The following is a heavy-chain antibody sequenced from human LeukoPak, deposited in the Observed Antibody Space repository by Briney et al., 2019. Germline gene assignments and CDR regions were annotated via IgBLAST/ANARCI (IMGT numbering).Heavy chain of an antibody. Sequence: GASVKVSRKASGYIFTNYWLHWVRQAPGQELEWVGTINPSSGSTNYAQKIQGRVTMTRDTSTSTVYMELRSLRSEDTAVYYCAKGVRVPNNLVLFDYWGQGTLVTVFS. V-gene: IGHV1-46*01. CDR1: GYIFTNYW. CDR3: AKGVRVPNNLVLFDY. J-gene: IGHJ4*02. D-gene: IGHD3-10*01. CDR2: INPSSGST.